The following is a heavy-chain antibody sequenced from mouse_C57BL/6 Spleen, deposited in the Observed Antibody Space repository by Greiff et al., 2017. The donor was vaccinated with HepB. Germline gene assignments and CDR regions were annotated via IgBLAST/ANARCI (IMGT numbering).Heavy chain of an antibody. CDR2: IDPSDSYT. J-gene: IGHJ1*03. V-gene: IGHV1-50*01. Sequence: QVQLQQPGAELVKPGASVKLSCKASGYTFTSYWMQWVKQRPGQGLEWIGEIDPSDSYTNYNQKFKGKATLTVDTSSSTAYMQLSSLTSEDSAVYYCARGGYYYGSSYEGYFDVWGTGTTVTVSS. CDR1: GYTFTSYW. D-gene: IGHD1-1*01. CDR3: ARGGYYYGSSYEGYFDV.